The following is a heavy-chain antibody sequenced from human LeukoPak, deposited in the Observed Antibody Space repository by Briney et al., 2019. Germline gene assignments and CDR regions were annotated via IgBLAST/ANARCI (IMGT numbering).Heavy chain of an antibody. CDR2: ISSFSGTI. CDR1: GITFSTYS. CDR3: ARDQGGVGY. D-gene: IGHD3-16*01. Sequence: GGSLGLSCVASGITFSTYSMNWVRQAPGKGLEWVSYISSFSGTINYADSVKGRFTISRDNAKNSLYLQMNSLRAEDTAVYYCARDQGGVGYWGQGILVTVSS. J-gene: IGHJ4*02. V-gene: IGHV3-48*01.